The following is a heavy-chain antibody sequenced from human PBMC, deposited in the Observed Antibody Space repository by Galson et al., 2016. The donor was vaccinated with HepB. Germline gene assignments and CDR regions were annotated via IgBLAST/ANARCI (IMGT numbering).Heavy chain of an antibody. CDR3: ARHYKGEPAAIGAFDI. D-gene: IGHD2-2*01. Sequence: LSLTCDVPGRSPSDGTYYWGWIRQPPGKGLEWIGTIYYSGSTYYTPSLKSRVIISVDTSKNQFSLKLSSVTAADTAVFYCARHYKGEPAAIGAFDIWGQGTAVTVSS. V-gene: IGHV4-39*01. CDR2: IYYSGST. CDR1: GRSPSDGTYY. J-gene: IGHJ3*02.